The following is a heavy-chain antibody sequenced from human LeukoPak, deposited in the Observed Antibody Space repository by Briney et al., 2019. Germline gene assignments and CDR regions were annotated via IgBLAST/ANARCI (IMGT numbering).Heavy chain of an antibody. Sequence: GGSLRLSCAASGFAGSGNYMSWVRQAPGKGLEWVSVIYTGGSTYYAESVKGRFTISRVISKNTLYLQMNSLRAEDTAVYYCARSLIMDIWGRGTTVTVSS. CDR2: IYTGGST. CDR3: ARSLIMDI. D-gene: IGHD3-16*01. V-gene: IGHV3-53*01. J-gene: IGHJ6*02. CDR1: GFAGSGNY.